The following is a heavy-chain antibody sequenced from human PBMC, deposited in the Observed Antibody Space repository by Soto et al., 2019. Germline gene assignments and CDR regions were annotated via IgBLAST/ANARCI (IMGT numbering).Heavy chain of an antibody. Sequence: QVQLVESGGGVVQPGRSLRLSCAASGFTFSSYGMHWVRQAPGKGLEWVAVISYDGSNKYYADSVKGRFTISRDNSKNTLYLQMNSLRAEDTAVYYCAKESSGGDYDALVFDYWGQGTLVTVSS. CDR1: GFTFSSYG. CDR2: ISYDGSNK. CDR3: AKESSGGDYDALVFDY. D-gene: IGHD4-17*01. V-gene: IGHV3-30*18. J-gene: IGHJ4*02.